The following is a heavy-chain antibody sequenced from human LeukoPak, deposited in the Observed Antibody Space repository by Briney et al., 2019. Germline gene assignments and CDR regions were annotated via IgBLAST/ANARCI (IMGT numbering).Heavy chain of an antibody. D-gene: IGHD1-7*01. V-gene: IGHV4-59*01. CDR3: ARDNWNYGSSMDV. J-gene: IGHJ6*02. CDR2: IYYSGST. CDR1: GGSISSYY. Sequence: SETLSLTCTVSGGSISSYYVSWIRQPPGKGLEWLGYIYYSGSTNYNPSLKSRVTISVDTSKNEFSLKLRSVTAADTAVYYCARDNWNYGSSMDVWGQGTTVTVSS.